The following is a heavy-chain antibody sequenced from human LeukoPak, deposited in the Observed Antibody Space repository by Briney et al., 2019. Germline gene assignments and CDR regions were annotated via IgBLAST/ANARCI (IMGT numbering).Heavy chain of an antibody. CDR2: ISGYNGNT. V-gene: IGHV1-18*01. Sequence: GASVKVSCKASGYSSSSCSISWVRQAHGQGLEWIGWISGYNGNTNYAQKFQGRATLTTDTSTSTAYMELRSLRSDDTAIYYCARGLNWNYDLGWVAPWGQGTLVAVSS. D-gene: IGHD1-7*01. J-gene: IGHJ5*02. CDR1: GYSSSSCS. CDR3: ARGLNWNYDLGWVAP.